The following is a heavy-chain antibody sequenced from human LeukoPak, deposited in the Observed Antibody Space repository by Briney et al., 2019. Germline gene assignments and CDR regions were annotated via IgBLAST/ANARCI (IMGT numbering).Heavy chain of an antibody. Sequence: SGTLSLTCAVSGGSIISYYWSWIRQPAGKGLEWIVRIYTSGITNYNPSLKSRVTMSVDTYKNQFSLKLSSVTAADTAVYYCARDPSTTGRWGVDYWGKGTLVTVSS. CDR2: IYTSGIT. D-gene: IGHD3-16*01. J-gene: IGHJ4*02. V-gene: IGHV4-4*07. CDR3: ARDPSTTGRWGVDY. CDR1: GGSIISYY.